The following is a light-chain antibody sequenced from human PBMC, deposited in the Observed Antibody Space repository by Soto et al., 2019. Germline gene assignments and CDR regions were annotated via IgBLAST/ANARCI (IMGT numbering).Light chain of an antibody. Sequence: IQLTQSPSSLSASVGDRVTITCRAGQDIGSALAWYQQRPGQAPKLLLYDASNLEAGVPARFSGSGSETDFTLPITSLRPEDCATYCCQQCNGVPLTCGGGTKGQIK. V-gene: IGKV1-13*02. J-gene: IGKJ4*01. CDR2: DAS. CDR1: QDIGSA. CDR3: QQCNGVPLT.